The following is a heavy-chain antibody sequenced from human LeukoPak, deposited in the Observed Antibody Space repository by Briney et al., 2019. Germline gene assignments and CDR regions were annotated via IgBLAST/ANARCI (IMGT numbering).Heavy chain of an antibody. J-gene: IGHJ2*01. CDR3: ARAGAAAVPDWYFDL. Sequence: SETLSLTCAVYGGSFNVHYWNWIRQPPGKGLEWIGQINHSGSTNYNSSLKSRVTISVDASRNQFSLKLSSVTAADTAVYYCARAGAAAVPDWYFDLWGRGTLVTVSS. D-gene: IGHD6-13*01. CDR2: INHSGST. CDR1: GGSFNVHY. V-gene: IGHV4-34*01.